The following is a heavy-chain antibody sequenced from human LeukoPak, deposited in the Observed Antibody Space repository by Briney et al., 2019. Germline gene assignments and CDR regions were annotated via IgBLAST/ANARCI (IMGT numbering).Heavy chain of an antibody. Sequence: PGGSLRLSCAASGFTFSSYWMSWFRQAPGKGLEWVANIKQDGSEKYYVDSVKGRFTISRDNAKNSLYLQMNSLRAEDTAVYYCAREAGYSSGWYAETRGYYFDYWGQGTLVTVSS. J-gene: IGHJ4*02. V-gene: IGHV3-7*01. D-gene: IGHD6-19*01. CDR1: GFTFSSYW. CDR2: IKQDGSEK. CDR3: AREAGYSSGWYAETRGYYFDY.